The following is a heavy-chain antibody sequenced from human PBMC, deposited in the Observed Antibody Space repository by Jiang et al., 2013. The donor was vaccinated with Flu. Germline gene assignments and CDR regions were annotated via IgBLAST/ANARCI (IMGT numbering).Heavy chain of an antibody. CDR2: INHSGST. D-gene: IGHD3-10*01. J-gene: IGHJ4*02. Sequence: ETLSLTCAVYGGSFSGYYWSWIRQPPGKGLEWIGEINHSGSTNYNPSLKSRVTISVDTSKNQFSLKLSSVTAADTAVYYCARDYYGSGSYYGYWGQGTLVTVSS. V-gene: IGHV4-34*01. CDR1: GGSFSGYY. CDR3: ARDYYGSGSYYGY.